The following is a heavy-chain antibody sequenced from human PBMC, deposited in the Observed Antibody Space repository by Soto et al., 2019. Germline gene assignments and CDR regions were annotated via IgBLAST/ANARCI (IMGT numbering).Heavy chain of an antibody. J-gene: IGHJ4*02. Sequence: PGESLKISCKGSGYIFSIYWIGWVRQVPGKGLEWMGIIYPGDSDTRYNPSFQGQVTISVDKSTSTAYLQWNSLKASDAAIYYCAVPDAATARNYCASASDFWGQGTLVTVSS. CDR2: IYPGDSDT. D-gene: IGHD3-10*01. CDR1: GYIFSIYW. CDR3: AVPDAATARNYCASASDF. V-gene: IGHV5-51*01.